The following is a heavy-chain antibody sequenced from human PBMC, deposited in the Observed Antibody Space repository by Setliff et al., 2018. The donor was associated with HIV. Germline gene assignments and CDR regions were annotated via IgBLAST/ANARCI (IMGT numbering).Heavy chain of an antibody. D-gene: IGHD3-16*02. CDR1: GYTFTSHW. V-gene: IGHV5-51*01. CDR2: IYPDDSDS. CDR3: AIIDSGFDH. J-gene: IGHJ4*02. Sequence: GESLKISCQASGYTFTSHWIGWVRQMPGKGLEWRWVIYPDDSDSRYSPSFQGQVTISVDKSINTAYLHWINLKASDSAIYYCAIIDSGFDHWGQGTRVTVSS.